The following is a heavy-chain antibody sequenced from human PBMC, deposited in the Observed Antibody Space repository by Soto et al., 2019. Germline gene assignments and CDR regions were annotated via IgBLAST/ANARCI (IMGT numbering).Heavy chain of an antibody. CDR1: GFTVSTTY. D-gene: IGHD2-15*01. J-gene: IGHJ6*03. Sequence: EVQLVETGGGLIQPGGSLTLSCEASGFTVSTTYMNWVRQAPGKGLEWVSVIYSGGSTYYADSVKGRSTISRDTSKNTVFLQMNGLGAEDTAVYYCARDSSSSARYMDVWGKGTTVTVSS. CDR3: ARDSSSSARYMDV. V-gene: IGHV3-53*02. CDR2: IYSGGST.